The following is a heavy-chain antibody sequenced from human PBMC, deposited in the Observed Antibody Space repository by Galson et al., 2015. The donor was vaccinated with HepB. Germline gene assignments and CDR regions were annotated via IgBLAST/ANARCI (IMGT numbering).Heavy chain of an antibody. D-gene: IGHD1-26*01. CDR1: GYTFTSYA. CDR3: ASGSGSYYYFDY. CDR2: INAGNGNT. Sequence: SVKVSCKASGYTFTSYAMHWVRQAPGQRLEWMGWINAGNGNTKYSQKFQGRVTITRDTSASTAYMELSSLRSEDTAVYYCASGSGSYYYFDYWGQGTLVTVSS. J-gene: IGHJ4*02. V-gene: IGHV1-3*01.